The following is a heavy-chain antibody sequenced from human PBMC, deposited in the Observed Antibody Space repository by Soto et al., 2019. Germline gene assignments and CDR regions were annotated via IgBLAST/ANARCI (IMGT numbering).Heavy chain of an antibody. CDR3: ARAYDFWSGYPNWFDP. CDR1: GYTFTSYD. V-gene: IGHV1-8*01. CDR2: MNPNSGNT. J-gene: IGHJ5*02. Sequence: ASVKVSCKASGYTFTSYDINWVRQATGQGLEWMGWMNPNSGNTGYAQKFQGRVTMTRNTSISTAYMELSSLRSEDTAVYYCARAYDFWSGYPNWFDPWGQGTLGTVSS. D-gene: IGHD3-3*01.